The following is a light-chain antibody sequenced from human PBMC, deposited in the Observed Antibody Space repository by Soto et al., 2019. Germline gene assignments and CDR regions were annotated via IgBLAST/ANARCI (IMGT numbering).Light chain of an antibody. J-gene: IGKJ1*01. Sequence: DIQLTQSPPTLSASLGDSVTITCRASQSINKWLAWYQQKPGKAPHLLIYKASNLESGVSSRFSGSGSGTEFTLTISRLQPDDFATYYCQQYSFQSWTFGQGTQVE. V-gene: IGKV1-5*03. CDR2: KAS. CDR1: QSINKW. CDR3: QQYSFQSWT.